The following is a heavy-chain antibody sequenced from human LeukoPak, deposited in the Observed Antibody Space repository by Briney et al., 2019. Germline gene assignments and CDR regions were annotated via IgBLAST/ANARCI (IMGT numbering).Heavy chain of an antibody. D-gene: IGHD4/OR15-4a*01. CDR3: GRDRSANSRVYYFDY. Sequence: PGGSLRLSCAASGFTFSAYAMHWVRQAPGKGLEWVAIISYDGNIKYQADSVKGRFTISRDGSKNTLYLQMNSLRAEDTAVYYCGRDRSANSRVYYFDYWGQGTLVTVSS. CDR2: ISYDGNIK. J-gene: IGHJ4*02. V-gene: IGHV3-30-3*01. CDR1: GFTFSAYA.